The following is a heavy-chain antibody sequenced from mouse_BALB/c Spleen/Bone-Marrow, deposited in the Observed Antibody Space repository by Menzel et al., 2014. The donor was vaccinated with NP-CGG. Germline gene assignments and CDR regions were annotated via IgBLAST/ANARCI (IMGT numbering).Heavy chain of an antibody. CDR1: GYTFTDYA. J-gene: IGHJ4*01. CDR2: ISGYYGDA. V-gene: IGHV1S137*01. CDR3: ARSGKVRNAMDS. Sequence: QVQLQQSGAELVRPGVSVKISCKGSGYTFTDYAIHWVKQSHAKSLEWIGLISGYYGDAIYNQKFKGKATMTVDKSSSTAYMDLARLTSEDSAIYYCARSGKVRNAMDSWGQGTSFTVSS. D-gene: IGHD2-14*01.